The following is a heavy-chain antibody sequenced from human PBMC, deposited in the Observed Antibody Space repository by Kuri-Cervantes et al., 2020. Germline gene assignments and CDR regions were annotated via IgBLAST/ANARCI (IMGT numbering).Heavy chain of an antibody. Sequence: GESLKISCAASGFTFSSYGMHWIRQAPGKGLEWVAVISYDGSNKYYADSVKGRFTASRDNAKNSLHLLMNSLRDEDTAVYYCVRDSDKPYIISDFSHADYWGQGTLVTVSS. J-gene: IGHJ4*02. D-gene: IGHD3/OR15-3a*01. CDR2: ISYDGSNK. V-gene: IGHV3-30*03. CDR1: GFTFSSYG. CDR3: VRDSDKPYIISDFSHADY.